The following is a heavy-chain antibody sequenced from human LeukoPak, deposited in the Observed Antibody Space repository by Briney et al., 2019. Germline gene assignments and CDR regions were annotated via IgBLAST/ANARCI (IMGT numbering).Heavy chain of an antibody. CDR3: ARAAEYSSSSRSYYFDY. Sequence: SETLSLTCTVSGGSISSGSYYWSWIRQPAGKGLEWIGRIYTSGSTNYNPSLKSRVTISVDTSKNQFSLTLSSVTAADTAVYYCARAAEYSSSSRSYYFDYWGQGTLVTVSS. D-gene: IGHD6-6*01. V-gene: IGHV4-61*02. CDR2: IYTSGST. J-gene: IGHJ4*02. CDR1: GGSISSGSYY.